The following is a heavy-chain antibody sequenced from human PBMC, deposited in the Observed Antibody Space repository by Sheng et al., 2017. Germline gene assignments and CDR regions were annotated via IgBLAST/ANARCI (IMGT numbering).Heavy chain of an antibody. CDR3: ARGAGWDTVMGGGFGN. Sequence: QVQLQQWGAGLLKPSETLSLTCAVYGGSFTGYYWNWIRQPPGKGLEWIGEINHSGSTNYNPSLKSRVTISVDTSKNQFALKLTSVTAADTAVYFCARGAGWDTVMGGGFGNWGQGTLVTVSS. D-gene: IGHD5-18*01. CDR2: INHSGST. J-gene: IGHJ4*02. CDR1: GGSFTGYY. V-gene: IGHV4-34*01.